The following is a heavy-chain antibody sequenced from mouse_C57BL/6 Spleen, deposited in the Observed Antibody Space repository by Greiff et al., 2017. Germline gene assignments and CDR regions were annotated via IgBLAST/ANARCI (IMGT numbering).Heavy chain of an antibody. J-gene: IGHJ4*01. D-gene: IGHD1-1*01. Sequence: VQLQQPGAELVKPGASVKLSCKASGYTFTSYWMHWVKQRPGQGLEWIGMIHPNSGSTNYNEKFKSKATLTVDKSSSTAYMQLSSLTSEDSAVYYCARSGHYYGSSYAMDYWGQGTSVTVSS. CDR2: IHPNSGST. V-gene: IGHV1-64*01. CDR1: GYTFTSYW. CDR3: ARSGHYYGSSYAMDY.